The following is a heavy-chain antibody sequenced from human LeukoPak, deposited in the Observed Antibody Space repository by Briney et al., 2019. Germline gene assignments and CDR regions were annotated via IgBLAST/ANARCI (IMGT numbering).Heavy chain of an antibody. V-gene: IGHV4-59*08. CDR2: IYYSGST. D-gene: IGHD3-22*01. CDR1: GGSISSYY. Sequence: PSETLSLTCTVSGGSISSYYWSWIRQPPGKGLEWIGYIYYSGSTNYNPSLKSRVTISVDTSKNQFSLKLSSVTAADTAVYYCARHHDSSDYYALSAFDIWGQGTMVTVSS. J-gene: IGHJ3*02. CDR3: ARHHDSSDYYALSAFDI.